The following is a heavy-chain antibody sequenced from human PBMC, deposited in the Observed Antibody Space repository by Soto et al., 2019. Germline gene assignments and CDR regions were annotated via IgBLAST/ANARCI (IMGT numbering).Heavy chain of an antibody. CDR2: IYYIGST. V-gene: IGHV4-39*07. Sequence: SETLSLTCTVSGASLSSNSHYWGWIRQPPGRGLEWIGSIYYIGSTNYNPSLKSRVTISVDTSKNQFSLKLRSVTAADTAVYYCARGLISGYYLYDAFDIWGQGTMVTVSS. CDR1: GASLSSNSHY. D-gene: IGHD3-22*01. CDR3: ARGLISGYYLYDAFDI. J-gene: IGHJ3*02.